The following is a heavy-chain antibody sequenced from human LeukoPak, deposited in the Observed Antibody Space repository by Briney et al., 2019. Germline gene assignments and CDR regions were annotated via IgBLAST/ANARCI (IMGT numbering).Heavy chain of an antibody. CDR1: GGSISSSSYY. D-gene: IGHD2-2*01. J-gene: IGHJ5*01. Sequence: SQTLSLTRTVSGGSISSSSYYWSWIRQPAGKGLEWIGRICTSGSTNYNPSLKSRLIISADNSKNHFSLKLSSVTAADTAVYYCARGRCSSASCYWNWFDSWGQGALVTVSS. CDR3: ARGRCSSASCYWNWFDS. CDR2: ICTSGST. V-gene: IGHV4-61*02.